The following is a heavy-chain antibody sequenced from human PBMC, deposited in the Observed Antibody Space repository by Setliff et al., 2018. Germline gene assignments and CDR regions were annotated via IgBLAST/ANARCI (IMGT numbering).Heavy chain of an antibody. V-gene: IGHV4-4*07. CDR3: ARTPYYYDTAGYDF. D-gene: IGHD3-22*01. Sequence: SETLSLTCTVSGGSISSYYWSWIRQPAGKGLEWIGHIYTTGSTNYNPSLKSRVTLSVDTSKNQFSLKLTSVTAADPAIYYCARTPYYYDTAGYDFWGQGTLVTVSS. CDR2: IYTTGST. J-gene: IGHJ4*02. CDR1: GGSISSYY.